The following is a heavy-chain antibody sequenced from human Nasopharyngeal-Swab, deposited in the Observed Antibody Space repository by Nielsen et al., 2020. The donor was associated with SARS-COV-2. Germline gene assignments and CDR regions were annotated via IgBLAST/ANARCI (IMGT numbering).Heavy chain of an antibody. J-gene: IGHJ5*02. D-gene: IGHD2-15*01. CDR3: AKDSGAGSCSAGTCFPTNH. CDR2: ISGSGDNT. Sequence: GESQKISCAASGFTFTSYAINWVRQAPGKGLEWVSGISGSGDNTYYADSVRGRFIISRDTSRNTLYLQMNSLRAEDTALYYCAKDSGAGSCSAGTCFPTNHWGRGTLVTVSS. CDR1: GFTFTSYA. V-gene: IGHV3-23*01.